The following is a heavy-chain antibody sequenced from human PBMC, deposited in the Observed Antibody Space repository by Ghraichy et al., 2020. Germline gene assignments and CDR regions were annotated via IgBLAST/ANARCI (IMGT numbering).Heavy chain of an antibody. D-gene: IGHD3-22*01. CDR2: AHSSGRT. V-gene: IGHV4-59*01. CDR3: ARGDYLDTRGYQPFGY. CDR1: GGSISTYY. Sequence: SETLSLTCSVSGGSISTYYWSWIRQPPGKGLEWIGYAHSSGRTQFNPSLRSRVSILIDTSKNQFSLKLTSVTAAETAVYYCARGDYLDTRGYQPFGYWGQGSLVTVSS. J-gene: IGHJ4*02.